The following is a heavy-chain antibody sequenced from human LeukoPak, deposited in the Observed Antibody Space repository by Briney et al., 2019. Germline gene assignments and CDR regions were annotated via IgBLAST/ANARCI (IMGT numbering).Heavy chain of an antibody. CDR3: ARDPAGSGWKKYTAPDY. J-gene: IGHJ4*02. CDR1: GGSFSGYY. Sequence: SETLSLTCAVYGGSFSGYYWSWIRQPPGKGLEWIGEITHSGSTTYNPSLKSRVTISVDTSKNQFSLKLSSVTAADTAVYYCARDPAGSGWKKYTAPDYWGQETLVTVSS. CDR2: ITHSGST. V-gene: IGHV4-34*01. D-gene: IGHD6-19*01.